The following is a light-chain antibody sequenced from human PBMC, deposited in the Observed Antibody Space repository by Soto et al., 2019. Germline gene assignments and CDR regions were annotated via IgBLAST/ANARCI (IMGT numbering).Light chain of an antibody. CDR3: QQYGSSGT. J-gene: IGKJ1*01. V-gene: IGKV3-20*01. Sequence: TQSPGTLSLSPGERATLSCRASQSVSSSYLAWYQQKPGQATRLLIFGASSRATGIPDLFSSSWSGTESPLTIRRLEHEDFAVYYCQQYGSSGTFGQGTKVDIK. CDR2: GAS. CDR1: QSVSSSY.